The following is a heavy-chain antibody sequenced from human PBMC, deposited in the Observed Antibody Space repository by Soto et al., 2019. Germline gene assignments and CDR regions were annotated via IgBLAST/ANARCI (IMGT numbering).Heavy chain of an antibody. CDR3: AHATRVGQYRYIALDY. V-gene: IGHV2-5*02. CDR2: IYWDDDK. Sequence: QITLKESGPTLVKPTQTLTLTCTFSGFSLSTTGVGVGWIRQPPGKALEWLGVIYWDDDKRYSPTLKGRLIITKDTSKNQVVLTMTNMDPVDTATYYCAHATRVGQYRYIALDYWGQGTLVTVSS. D-gene: IGHD5-18*01. CDR1: GFSLSTTGVG. J-gene: IGHJ4*02.